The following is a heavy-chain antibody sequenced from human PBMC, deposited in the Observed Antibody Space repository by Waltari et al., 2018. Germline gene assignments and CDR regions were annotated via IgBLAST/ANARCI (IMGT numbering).Heavy chain of an antibody. J-gene: IGHJ4*02. CDR3: ANGGSYYDILTGQYYFDY. Sequence: EVQLLESGGGLVQPGGSLRLSCAASGFTFSSYAMSWVRQAPGKGLEWVSAISGSGGRTYYADSVKGRFTISRDNSKNTLYLQRNSLRAEDTAVYYCANGGSYYDILTGQYYFDYWGQGTLVTVSS. CDR1: GFTFSSYA. D-gene: IGHD3-9*01. V-gene: IGHV3-23*01. CDR2: ISGSGGRT.